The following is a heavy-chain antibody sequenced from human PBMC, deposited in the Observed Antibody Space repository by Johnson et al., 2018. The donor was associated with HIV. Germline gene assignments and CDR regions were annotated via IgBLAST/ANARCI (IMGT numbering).Heavy chain of an antibody. V-gene: IGHV3-9*01. CDR1: GVTVSSNY. CDR2: ISWNSGSI. Sequence: VQLVESGGGVVQPGRSLRLSCAASGVTVSSNYMTWVRQAPGQGLEWVSGISWNSGSIDYADSVKGRFTISRDNAKNSLYLQMNSLRAEDTALYYCARRTGYCSGGTCFEAFDIWGQGTMVTVSS. CDR3: ARRTGYCSGGTCFEAFDI. D-gene: IGHD2-15*01. J-gene: IGHJ3*02.